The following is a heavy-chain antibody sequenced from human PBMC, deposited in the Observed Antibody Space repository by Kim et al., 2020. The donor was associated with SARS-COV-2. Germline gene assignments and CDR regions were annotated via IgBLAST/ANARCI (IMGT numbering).Heavy chain of an antibody. CDR2: INTNTGNP. CDR1: GYTFTNYA. J-gene: IGHJ4*02. Sequence: ASVKVSCKASGYTFTNYAMNWVRQAPGQGLEWMGWINTNTGNPMYAQGFTGRFVFSLDTSVSTAYLQISSLKAEDTAVYYCATSAEGYSTSSGNYFDYWGQGTLVTVSS. D-gene: IGHD6-6*01. V-gene: IGHV7-4-1*02. CDR3: ATSAEGYSTSSGNYFDY.